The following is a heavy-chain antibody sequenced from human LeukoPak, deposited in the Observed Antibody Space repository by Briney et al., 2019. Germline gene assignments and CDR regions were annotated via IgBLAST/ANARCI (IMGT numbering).Heavy chain of an antibody. J-gene: IGHJ4*02. CDR2: INHSGST. V-gene: IGHV4-34*01. Sequence: SETLSLTCAVYGGSFSGYYWSWIRLPPGKGLEWIGEINHSGSTNYNPSLKSRVTISVDTSKNQFSLKLSSVTAADTAVYYCARGIHYYDSSGYYYSYYFDYWGQGTLVTVSS. D-gene: IGHD3-22*01. CDR3: ARGIHYYDSSGYYYSYYFDY. CDR1: GGSFSGYY.